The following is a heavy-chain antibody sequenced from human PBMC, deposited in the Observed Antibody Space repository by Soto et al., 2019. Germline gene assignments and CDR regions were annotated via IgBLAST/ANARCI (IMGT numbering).Heavy chain of an antibody. Sequence: ASVKVSCKASGYTFTSYGISWVRQAPGQGLEWMGWISAYNGNTNYAQKLQGRVTMTTDTSTGTAYMELRSLRSDDTAVYYCARDLWQLGVYYYYYYGMDVWGQGTTVTVSS. CDR3: ARDLWQLGVYYYYYYGMDV. D-gene: IGHD6-6*01. J-gene: IGHJ6*02. CDR2: ISAYNGNT. CDR1: GYTFTSYG. V-gene: IGHV1-18*04.